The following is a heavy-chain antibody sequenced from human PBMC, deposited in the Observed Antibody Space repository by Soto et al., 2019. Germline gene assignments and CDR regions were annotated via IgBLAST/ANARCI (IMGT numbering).Heavy chain of an antibody. CDR3: ARHRSTVNYYYYYYMDV. CDR2: IYPGDSDT. V-gene: IGHV5-51*01. CDR1: GYSFTSYW. J-gene: IGHJ6*03. Sequence: GESLKISCKGSGYSFTSYWIGWVRQMPGKGLEWMGIIYPGDSDTRYSPSFQGQVTISADKSISTAYLQWSSLKASDTAMYYCARHRSTVNYYYYYYMDVWGKGTTVTVSS. D-gene: IGHD4-4*01.